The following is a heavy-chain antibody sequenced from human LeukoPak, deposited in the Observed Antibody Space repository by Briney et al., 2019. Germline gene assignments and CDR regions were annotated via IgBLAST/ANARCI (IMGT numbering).Heavy chain of an antibody. D-gene: IGHD5-18*01. J-gene: IGHJ4*02. Sequence: PGGSLRLSCAASGFTFSNYWMHWVRQAPGKGLVWVSRINTDGSSTDYADSVKGRFTISRDNAKNTLYLQMNSLRAEDTAVYYCAREDRGYSYAFEYWGQGTLVTVSS. V-gene: IGHV3-74*01. CDR2: INTDGSST. CDR3: AREDRGYSYAFEY. CDR1: GFTFSNYW.